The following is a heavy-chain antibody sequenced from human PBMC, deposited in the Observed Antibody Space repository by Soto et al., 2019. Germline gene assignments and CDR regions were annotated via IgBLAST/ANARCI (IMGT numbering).Heavy chain of an antibody. V-gene: IGHV3-30*03. Sequence: QVQLVESGGGVVQPGRSLRLSCAASGFTFSSYGMHWVRQAPGKGLEWVAVISYDGSNKYYADSVKGRFTISRDNSKNTLYRKMNSLRAEDTAVYYCARRGWDAFDIWGQGTMVTVSS. CDR3: ARRGWDAFDI. J-gene: IGHJ3*02. CDR2: ISYDGSNK. CDR1: GFTFSSYG.